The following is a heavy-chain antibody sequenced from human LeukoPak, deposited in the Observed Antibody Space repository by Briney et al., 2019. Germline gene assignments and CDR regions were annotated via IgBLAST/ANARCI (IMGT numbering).Heavy chain of an antibody. V-gene: IGHV3-48*01. Sequence: GGALRLSCAASGFTFSSYRMNWVRQARGRGREGVSYISSISSTIYYAHTVRGGLTISRDNAKNSLYLQMNSLRAEDTAVYYCARVRASSSWYHWFDPGGQGTLVTVSS. J-gene: IGHJ5*02. CDR1: GFTFSSYR. CDR3: ARVRASSSWYHWFDP. D-gene: IGHD6-13*01. CDR2: ISSISSTI.